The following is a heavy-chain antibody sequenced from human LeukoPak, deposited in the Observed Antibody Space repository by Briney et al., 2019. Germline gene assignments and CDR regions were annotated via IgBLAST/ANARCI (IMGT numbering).Heavy chain of an antibody. J-gene: IGHJ4*02. CDR1: GGSFSGYY. V-gene: IGHV4-34*01. CDR2: INHSGST. Sequence: SETLSLTCAVYGGSFSGYYWSWIRQPPGKGLEWIGEINHSGSTNYNPSLKSRVTISVDTSKNQFSLKLSSVTAADTAVYYCARRTRYSYGFRPIYYFDYWGQGTLVTVSS. D-gene: IGHD5-18*01. CDR3: ARRTRYSYGFRPIYYFDY.